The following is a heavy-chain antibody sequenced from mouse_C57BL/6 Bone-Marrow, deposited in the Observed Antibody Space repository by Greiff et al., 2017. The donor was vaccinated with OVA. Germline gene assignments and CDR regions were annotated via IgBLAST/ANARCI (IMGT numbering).Heavy chain of an antibody. D-gene: IGHD4-1*01. CDR3: ARQGNWDFSWFAY. V-gene: IGHV5-6*01. CDR2: ISSGGSYT. CDR1: GFTFSSYG. Sequence: EVMLVESGGDLVKPGGSLKLSCAASGFTFSSYGMSWVRQTPDKRLEWVATISSGGSYTYYPDSVKGRFTISRDNAKNTLYLQMSSLKSEDTAMYYCARQGNWDFSWFAYWGQGTLVTVSA. J-gene: IGHJ3*01.